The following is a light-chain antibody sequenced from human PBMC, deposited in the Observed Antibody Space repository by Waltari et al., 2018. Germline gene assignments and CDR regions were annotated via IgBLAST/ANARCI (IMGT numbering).Light chain of an antibody. CDR2: KAS. CDR3: QQYDTYA. CDR1: QSVSNW. V-gene: IGKV1-5*03. J-gene: IGKJ1*01. Sequence: DIQLTQSPSTLSASVGERVTITCRASQSVSNWLSWYQQKPGKAPKLLIYKASGVESGVPSRFGGSGSGTEFTLTISGLQLDDFATYFCQQYDTYAFGQGTKVEI.